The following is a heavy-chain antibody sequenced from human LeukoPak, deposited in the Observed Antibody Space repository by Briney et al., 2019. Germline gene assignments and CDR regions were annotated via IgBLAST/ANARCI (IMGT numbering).Heavy chain of an antibody. CDR1: GGSISSSSYY. D-gene: IGHD2-8*01. CDR3: ARQEDCTNGVCYDY. CDR2: IYYSGST. J-gene: IGHJ4*02. V-gene: IGHV4-39*01. Sequence: SETLSLTSTVSGGSISSSSYYWGWIRQPPGKGLEWIGSIYYSGSTYYNPSLKSRVTISVDTSKNQFSLKLSSVTAADTAVYYCARQEDCTNGVCYDYWGQGTLVTVSS.